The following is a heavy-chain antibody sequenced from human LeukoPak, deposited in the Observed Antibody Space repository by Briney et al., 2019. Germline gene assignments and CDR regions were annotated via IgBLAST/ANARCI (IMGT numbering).Heavy chain of an antibody. CDR2: ISGSGGST. Sequence: YPGGSLRLSCAASGFTFSNFGMHWVRQAPGKGLEWVSAISGSGGSTYYADSVKGRFTISRDNAKNSLYLQMNSLRAEDTAVYYCAELGITMIGGVWGKGTTVTISS. D-gene: IGHD3-10*02. V-gene: IGHV3-21*01. CDR3: AELGITMIGGV. J-gene: IGHJ6*04. CDR1: GFTFSNFG.